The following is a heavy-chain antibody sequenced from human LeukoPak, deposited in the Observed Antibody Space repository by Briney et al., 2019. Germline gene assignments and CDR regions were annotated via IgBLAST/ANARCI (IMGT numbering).Heavy chain of an antibody. J-gene: IGHJ4*02. CDR3: AARVAVAGRSFDY. D-gene: IGHD6-19*01. CDR1: GFTFSSYA. Sequence: GGSLRLSCAASGFTFSSYAMSWVRQAPGKGLEWASAISGSGGSTYYADSVKGRFTISRDNSKNTLYLQMNSLRAEDTAVYYCAARVAVAGRSFDYWGQGTLVTVSS. CDR2: ISGSGGST. V-gene: IGHV3-23*01.